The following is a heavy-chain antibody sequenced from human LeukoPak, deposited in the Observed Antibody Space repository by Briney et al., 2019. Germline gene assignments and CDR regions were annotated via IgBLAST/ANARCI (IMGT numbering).Heavy chain of an antibody. D-gene: IGHD3-9*01. Sequence: PGGSLRLSCAASGFTFSGSAMHWVRQASGKGLEWVGRIRSKANSYATAYAASVKGRFTISRDDSKNTAYLQMNSLKTEDTAVYYCTRLDDILTGYIPNWGQGTLVTVSS. CDR3: TRLDDILTGYIPN. CDR1: GFTFSGSA. J-gene: IGHJ4*02. V-gene: IGHV3-73*01. CDR2: IRSKANSYAT.